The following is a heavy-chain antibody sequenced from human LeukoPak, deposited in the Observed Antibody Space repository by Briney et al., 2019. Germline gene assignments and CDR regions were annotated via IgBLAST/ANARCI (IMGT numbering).Heavy chain of an antibody. D-gene: IGHD2-8*01. Sequence: PGGSLRLSCAASGFTFSSYSMNWIRQTPGKGLEWVSSISSSSSYIYYADSVKGRFTISRDNAKNSLYLQMNSLRAEDTAVYYCAREGYAIWFDPWGQGTLVTVSS. CDR2: ISSSSSYI. CDR1: GFTFSSYS. CDR3: AREGYAIWFDP. J-gene: IGHJ5*02. V-gene: IGHV3-21*01.